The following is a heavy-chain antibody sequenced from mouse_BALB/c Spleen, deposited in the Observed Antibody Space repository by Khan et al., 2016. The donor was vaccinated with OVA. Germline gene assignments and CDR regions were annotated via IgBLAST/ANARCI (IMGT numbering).Heavy chain of an antibody. J-gene: IGHJ3*01. CDR2: IDPENGDT. D-gene: IGHD2-3*01. V-gene: IGHV14-1*02. Sequence: MQLEESGAELVRPGALVKLSYKASGFNIKDYYMHWVKQRPEQGLVWIGRIDPENGDTIYDPKFQGKASITSDTSSNTAYLQLSSLTSEDTAVYYCARDGYSTWFAYWGQGTLVTVSA. CDR3: ARDGYSTWFAY. CDR1: GFNIKDYY.